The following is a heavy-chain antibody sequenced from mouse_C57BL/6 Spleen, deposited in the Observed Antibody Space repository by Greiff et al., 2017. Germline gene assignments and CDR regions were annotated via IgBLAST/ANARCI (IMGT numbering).Heavy chain of an antibody. D-gene: IGHD1-1*01. V-gene: IGHV1-52*01. CDR1: GYTFTSYW. CDR3: ARGRDYYGSSYYFDY. Sequence: VQLQQPGAELVRPGSSVKLSCKASGYTFTSYWMHWVKQRPIQGLEWIGNIDPSDSETHYNQKFKDKATLTVDKSSSTAYMQLSSLTSEDSAVYYCARGRDYYGSSYYFDYWGQGTTLTVSS. J-gene: IGHJ2*01. CDR2: IDPSDSET.